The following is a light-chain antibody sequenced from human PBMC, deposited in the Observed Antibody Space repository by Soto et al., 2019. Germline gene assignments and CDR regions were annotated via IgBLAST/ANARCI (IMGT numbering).Light chain of an antibody. CDR3: QQYDNLPYT. Sequence: DIQMTQSPSSLSASVGDRVTITCQASQDISNYLSWYQQKPGKAPNLLIYDASNLQTVVPSRFSGSGSGTDFTFTISSLQPEDVAIYSCQQYDNLPYTFGQGTKVESK. J-gene: IGKJ2*01. V-gene: IGKV1-33*01. CDR2: DAS. CDR1: QDISNY.